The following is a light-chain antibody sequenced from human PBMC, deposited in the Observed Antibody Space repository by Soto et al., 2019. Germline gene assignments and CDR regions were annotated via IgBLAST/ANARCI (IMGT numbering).Light chain of an antibody. J-gene: IGLJ1*01. CDR1: ALPKQY. CDR3: SSYTGSSTLV. V-gene: IGLV2-14*01. Sequence: LAQPPSVSVSPGQTARITCSGDALPKQYAYWYLQHPGKVPKLMIYEVSNRPSGVSNRFSGSKSGNTASLTISGLQAEDEADYYCSSYTGSSTLVFGTGTKVTVL. CDR2: EVS.